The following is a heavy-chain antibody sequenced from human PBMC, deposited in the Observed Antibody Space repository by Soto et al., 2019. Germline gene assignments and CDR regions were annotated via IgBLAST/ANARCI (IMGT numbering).Heavy chain of an antibody. J-gene: IGHJ5*02. D-gene: IGHD6-13*01. V-gene: IGHV4-30-4*01. Sequence: QVQLQESGPGLVKPSQTLSLTCTVSGGSISSGDYYWSWIRQPPGKGLEWIGYIYYSGSTYYNPSLQSRGTISVDPSKNQFSLKLSSVTAADTAVYYCARERPDGSRLDPWGQGTLVTVSS. CDR2: IYYSGST. CDR3: ARERPDGSRLDP. CDR1: GGSISSGDYY.